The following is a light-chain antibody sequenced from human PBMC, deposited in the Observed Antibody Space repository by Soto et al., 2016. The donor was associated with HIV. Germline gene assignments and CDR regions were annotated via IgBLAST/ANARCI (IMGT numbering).Light chain of an antibody. Sequence: SHGLTQPPSVSVSPGQTVSITCSGDKLGDKYACWYQQKSGQSPVLVIYQDNKRPSGIPERFSGSNSGNTATLTISGTQPMDEADYYCQTWDSITENAIFGGGTKLTVL. J-gene: IGLJ2*01. CDR1: KLGDKY. V-gene: IGLV3-1*01. CDR2: QDN. CDR3: QTWDSITENAI.